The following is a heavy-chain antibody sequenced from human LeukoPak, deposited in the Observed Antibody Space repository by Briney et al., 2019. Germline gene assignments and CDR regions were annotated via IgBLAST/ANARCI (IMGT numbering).Heavy chain of an antibody. V-gene: IGHV1-18*01. CDR3: ARGGRPYYYFWSGYDAFDI. CDR2: ISAYNGNT. D-gene: IGHD3-3*01. Sequence: ASVKVSCKASGYTFTSYGISWVRQAPGQRLEWMGWISAYNGNTNYAQKLQGRVTMTTDTSTSTAYMELRSLRSDDTAVYYCARGGRPYYYFWSGYDAFDIWGQGTMVTVSS. CDR1: GYTFTSYG. J-gene: IGHJ3*02.